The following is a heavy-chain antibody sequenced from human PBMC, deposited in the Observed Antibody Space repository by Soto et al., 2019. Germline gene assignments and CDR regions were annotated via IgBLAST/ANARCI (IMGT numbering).Heavy chain of an antibody. CDR3: ARGRFGEIHDY. V-gene: IGHV4-30-4*01. CDR1: GGSISSGDYY. CDR2: IFYSGST. Sequence: SETLSLTCTVSGGSISSGDYYWSWIRHPPGKGLEWIGYIFYSGSTHYNASLRSRVSISLDTSKNQFSLKLTSVTAADTAVYYCARGRFGEIHDYWGQGTLVTVSS. J-gene: IGHJ4*02. D-gene: IGHD3-16*01.